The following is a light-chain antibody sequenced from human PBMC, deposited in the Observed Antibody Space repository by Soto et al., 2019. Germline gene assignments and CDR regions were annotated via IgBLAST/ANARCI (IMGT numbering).Light chain of an antibody. Sequence: DIQMTQSPSSLSASIGDRVTITCRASQSIGSDLNWFQQKPGKVPRLLISVVSSVQSGVPSRFSGSKSGADFTLTIGSLQPEDSASYYCHQSYRGHSFGQGPRLEIK. CDR1: QSIGSD. V-gene: IGKV1-39*01. CDR2: VVS. J-gene: IGKJ2*01. CDR3: HQSYRGHS.